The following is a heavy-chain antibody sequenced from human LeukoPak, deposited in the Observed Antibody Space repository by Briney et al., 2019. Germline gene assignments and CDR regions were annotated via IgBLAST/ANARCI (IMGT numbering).Heavy chain of an antibody. J-gene: IGHJ5*02. Sequence: GGSLRLSCAASGFTFSSYAMSWVRQAPGKGLEWVSAISGSGGSTYYADSVKGRFTISRDNSKNTLYLQMNSLRAEDTAVYYCANAGSGWYVNWSDPWGQGTLVTVSS. CDR2: ISGSGGST. CDR1: GFTFSSYA. V-gene: IGHV3-23*01. D-gene: IGHD6-19*01. CDR3: ANAGSGWYVNWSDP.